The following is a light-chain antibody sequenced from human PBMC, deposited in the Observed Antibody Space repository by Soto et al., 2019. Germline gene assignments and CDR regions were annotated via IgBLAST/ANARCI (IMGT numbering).Light chain of an antibody. CDR3: QQLNSYLFT. V-gene: IGKV1-9*01. Sequence: IQLTQSPSSLSASVGDRVTITCRASQGISSYLAWYQQKPGKAPKLLIYAASTLQSGVPSRFSGSGSGTDFTLTISSLQPEDFATYYCQQLNSYLFTFGGGTKVDIK. CDR1: QGISSY. J-gene: IGKJ4*01. CDR2: AAS.